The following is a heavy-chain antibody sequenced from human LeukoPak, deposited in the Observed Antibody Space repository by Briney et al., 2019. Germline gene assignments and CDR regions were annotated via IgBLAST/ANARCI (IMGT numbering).Heavy chain of an antibody. Sequence: GGSLRLSCAASGFTFSSYSMNWVRQAPGKGLEWVSSISSSSSYIYYADSVKGRFTISRDNAKNSLYLQMNSLRSDDTAVYYCARGRHQGYCGADCYSPYFEYWGQGTLVTVSS. CDR3: ARGRHQGYCGADCYSPYFEY. V-gene: IGHV3-21*04. D-gene: IGHD2-21*01. CDR2: ISSSSSYI. J-gene: IGHJ4*02. CDR1: GFTFSSYS.